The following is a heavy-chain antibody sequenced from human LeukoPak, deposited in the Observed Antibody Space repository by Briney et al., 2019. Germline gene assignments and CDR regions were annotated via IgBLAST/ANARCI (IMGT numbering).Heavy chain of an antibody. CDR1: GFTFSDAW. CDR2: ITSSSSAL. Sequence: AGGSLRLSCAASGFTFSDAWMTWVRQAPGKGLEWISYITSSSSALFYADSVRGRFTISRDNARNSLYLQMSSLRAEDTAVYYCAREGSTRYFDLWGRGTLVTVSS. V-gene: IGHV3-48*04. CDR3: AREGSTRYFDL. J-gene: IGHJ2*01.